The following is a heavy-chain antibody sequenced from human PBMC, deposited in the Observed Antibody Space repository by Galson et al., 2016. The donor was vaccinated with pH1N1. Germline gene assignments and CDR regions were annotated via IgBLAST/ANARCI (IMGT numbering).Heavy chain of an antibody. V-gene: IGHV2-5*02. CDR1: GLSITTNGVS. D-gene: IGHD4-23*01. CDR2: IYWDDDK. CDR3: ARRNGGNSAPFDS. Sequence: PALVKPTQTLTLTCTLSGLSITTNGVSVGWLRQPPGKALEWLALIYWDDDKRYSPSLKTRLTITRDTSKNQVVLTMTNMGPEDTATHWCARRNGGNSAPFDSWGQGTLVTVSS. J-gene: IGHJ4*02.